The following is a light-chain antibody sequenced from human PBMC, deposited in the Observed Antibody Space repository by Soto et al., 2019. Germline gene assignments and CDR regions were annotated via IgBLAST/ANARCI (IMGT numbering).Light chain of an antibody. Sequence: EIVLTQSPGTLSLSPGERATLSFRASQRVSSSYLAWYQQKPGQAPSLLIYGASTRATGIPDRFSGSGSGTVFTLTISRLEPEDFAVYFCQRYGSSPPFTFGQGTKVEI. CDR1: QRVSSSY. J-gene: IGKJ2*01. CDR3: QRYGSSPPFT. V-gene: IGKV3-20*01. CDR2: GAS.